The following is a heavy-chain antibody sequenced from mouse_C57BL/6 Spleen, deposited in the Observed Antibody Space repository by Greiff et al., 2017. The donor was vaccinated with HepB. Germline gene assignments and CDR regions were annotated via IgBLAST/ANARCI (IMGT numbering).Heavy chain of an antibody. CDR1: GFNIKDYY. V-gene: IGHV14-1*01. Sequence: EVQLQQSGAELVRPGASVKLSCTASGFNIKDYYMHWVKQRPEQGLEWIGRIDPEDGDTEYAPKFQGKATMTADRSSNTAYLQLSSLTSEDTAVYYCTTSGLGPGFDYWGQGTTLTVSS. J-gene: IGHJ2*01. CDR3: TTSGLGPGFDY. D-gene: IGHD4-1*01. CDR2: IDPEDGDT.